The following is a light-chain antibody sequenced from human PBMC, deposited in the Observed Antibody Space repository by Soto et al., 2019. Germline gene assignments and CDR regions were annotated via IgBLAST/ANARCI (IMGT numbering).Light chain of an antibody. J-gene: IGKJ3*01. CDR2: GAS. CDR3: QKHNTAPFT. V-gene: IGKV1-27*01. CDR1: QGISNY. Sequence: DIQMTQSPSSLSASVGDRVTITCRASQGISNYLAWYQQKPGKVPKLLIYGASTLQSGVPSRFSGSGSGTDFTLTITSLQPVDVATYYCQKHNTAPFTFAPGTNVDVK.